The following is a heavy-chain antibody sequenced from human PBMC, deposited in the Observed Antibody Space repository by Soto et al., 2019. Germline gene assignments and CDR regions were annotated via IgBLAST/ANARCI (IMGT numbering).Heavy chain of an antibody. D-gene: IGHD4-17*01. CDR1: GFTFSTYS. J-gene: IGHJ1*01. Sequence: GGSLRLSCAASGFTFSTYSMNWVRQAPGKGLEWVSYISSSSTTIYYADSVKGRFTISRDNAKNSLYLQMNSLRAEDTAVYYCAIGLYGDTSEYFHYWGQGTLVTVYS. CDR3: AIGLYGDTSEYFHY. V-gene: IGHV3-48*01. CDR2: ISSSSTTI.